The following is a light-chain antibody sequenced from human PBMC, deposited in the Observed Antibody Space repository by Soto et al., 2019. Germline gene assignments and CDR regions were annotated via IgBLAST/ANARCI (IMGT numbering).Light chain of an antibody. CDR3: QHYNSYSDA. Sequence: QMTQPPSIRSGYVGDRVTITCRASQTISSWLAWYQQKPGKAPKLLIYKASTLKSGVPSRFSGSGSGTEFTLTISSLQPDDFATYYCQHYNSYSDAFGQGTKV. V-gene: IGKV1-5*03. CDR1: QTISSW. J-gene: IGKJ1*01. CDR2: KAS.